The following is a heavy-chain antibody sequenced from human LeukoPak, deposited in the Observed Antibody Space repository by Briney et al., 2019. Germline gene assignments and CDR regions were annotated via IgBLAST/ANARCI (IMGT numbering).Heavy chain of an antibody. Sequence: GGSLRLSFAASGFPFSSYGMHWVRPAPGKGLEWVAFIRYDGSNKYYSDPVKGRFTISRDNSKNTLYLQMNSLRAEDTAVYYCAKEDRTVTWEYYYYMDVWGKGTTVTVSS. D-gene: IGHD4-11*01. CDR1: GFPFSSYG. V-gene: IGHV3-30*02. J-gene: IGHJ6*03. CDR3: AKEDRTVTWEYYYYMDV. CDR2: IRYDGSNK.